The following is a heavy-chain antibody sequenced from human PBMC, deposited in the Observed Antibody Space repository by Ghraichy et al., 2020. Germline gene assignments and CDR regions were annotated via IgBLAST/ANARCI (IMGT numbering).Heavy chain of an antibody. J-gene: IGHJ3*02. V-gene: IGHV4-39*01. CDR1: GGSISSPRYY. D-gene: IGHD2-15*01. CDR3: ARSRVVAPSSPAGAFGI. CDR2: IYDSGNT. Sequence: SETLSLTCTVSGGSISSPRYYWGWIRQPPGKGLEWIGSIYDSGNTYFNPSLKSRVTILVDTSKNQFSLKLSSVTAADTAVYYCARSRVVAPSSPAGAFGIWGQGTAVTVSS.